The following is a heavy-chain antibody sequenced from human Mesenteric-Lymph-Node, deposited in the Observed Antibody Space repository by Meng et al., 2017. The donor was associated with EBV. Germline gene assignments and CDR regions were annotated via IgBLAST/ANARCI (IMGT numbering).Heavy chain of an antibody. Sequence: QITLKESGPTLVKPTQPLTLTCTFSGFSLSSSGVGGGWIRQPPGKALEWLALIYWDDAKTYSPSLKSRLTITKDTSKNQVVLTMTNMDLVDTATYYCARSNYDILTTFGSYWFDPWGQGTLINVST. V-gene: IGHV2-5*02. J-gene: IGHJ5*02. CDR3: ARSNYDILTTFGSYWFDP. D-gene: IGHD3-9*01. CDR1: GFSLSSSGVG. CDR2: IYWDDAK.